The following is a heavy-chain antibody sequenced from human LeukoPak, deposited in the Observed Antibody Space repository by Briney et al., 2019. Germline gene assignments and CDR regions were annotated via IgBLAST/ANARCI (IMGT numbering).Heavy chain of an antibody. V-gene: IGHV4-39*01. Sequence: SETLSLTCTVSGGSISSSSDYWGWIRQAPGKGLEWIGSIYYHENTYYNSSLKSRVTISVDTSKNQFSLKLNSVTAADTAVYYCARVRQGGYISYYYYYMDVWGKGTTVTVSS. D-gene: IGHD6-13*01. CDR3: ARVRQGGYISYYYYYMDV. CDR2: IYYHENT. J-gene: IGHJ6*03. CDR1: GGSISSSSDY.